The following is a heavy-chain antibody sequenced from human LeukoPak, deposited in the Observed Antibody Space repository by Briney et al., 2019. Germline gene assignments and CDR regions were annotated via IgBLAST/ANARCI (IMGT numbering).Heavy chain of an antibody. CDR2: IYFSGST. J-gene: IGHJ6*02. CDR3: ARSYDNRGYFYYGMDV. CDR1: GGSISGYY. D-gene: IGHD2-15*01. V-gene: IGHV4-4*09. Sequence: KPSETLSLTGTVSGGSISGYYWSWIRQPPGKGLDFIGYIYFSGSTDYNPSLKSRATISLDTSKNQFSLRLTSVIAADTAVYYCARSYDNRGYFYYGMDVWGQGTTVTVSS.